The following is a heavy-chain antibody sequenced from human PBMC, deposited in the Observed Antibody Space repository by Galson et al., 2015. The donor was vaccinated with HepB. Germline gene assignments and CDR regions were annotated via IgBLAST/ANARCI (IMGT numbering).Heavy chain of an antibody. J-gene: IGHJ4*02. Sequence: ETLSLTCTVSGGSISSSSYYWGWIRQPPGKGLEWIGSIYYSGSSYYNPSLKSRVTISVDTSKNQFSLKLSSVTAADTAVYYCASQYSSSWYVYWGQGTLVTVSS. CDR1: GGSISSSSYY. CDR3: ASQYSSSWYVY. CDR2: IYYSGSS. D-gene: IGHD6-13*01. V-gene: IGHV4-39*01.